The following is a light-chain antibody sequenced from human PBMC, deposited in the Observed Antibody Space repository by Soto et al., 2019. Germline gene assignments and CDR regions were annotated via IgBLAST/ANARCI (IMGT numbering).Light chain of an antibody. CDR1: QSVSSY. Sequence: EIVLTQSPAILSMSPGERATLSCRASQSVSSYFAWYQQKPGQAPRLLIYDASNRATGVPARFSGSGSGTDVTLTISSLEPEDFAVYYCQQRRYWPVTFGQGPKVEIK. J-gene: IGKJ1*01. CDR2: DAS. CDR3: QQRRYWPVT. V-gene: IGKV3-11*01.